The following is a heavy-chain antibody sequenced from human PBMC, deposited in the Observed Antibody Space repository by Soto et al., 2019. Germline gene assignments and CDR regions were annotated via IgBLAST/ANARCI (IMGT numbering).Heavy chain of an antibody. CDR3: ADPGSTELDV. CDR1: GFTFSTYG. V-gene: IGHV3-30*03. D-gene: IGHD3-10*01. Sequence: QVRLVESGGGVVQPGRSLRLSCAASGFTFSTYGMLWVRQAPGKGLEWVAVISNDGSKKYYAASVKGRFTISRDNSKNMLYLQMNSLSAEDTAVYYCADPGSTELDVWGQGTTVTVSS. J-gene: IGHJ6*02. CDR2: ISNDGSKK.